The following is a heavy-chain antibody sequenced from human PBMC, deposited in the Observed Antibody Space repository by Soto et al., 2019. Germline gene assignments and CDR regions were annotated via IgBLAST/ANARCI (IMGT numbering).Heavy chain of an antibody. CDR3: AKPIDTLSGVSSRGRGALVDY. J-gene: IGHJ4*02. CDR2: ISSDGRSE. CDR1: GFMFRDYG. Sequence: QVQLVESGGGVVKPGRSLRLSCAASGFMFRDYGMHWVRQAPGKGPEWVAVISSDGRSEFYADPVKGRFTISRDNPKRTVLLQMNSLRHEDTAIYYCAKPIDTLSGVSSRGRGALVDYWGQGTLVTVSS. V-gene: IGHV3-30*18. D-gene: IGHD2-2*01.